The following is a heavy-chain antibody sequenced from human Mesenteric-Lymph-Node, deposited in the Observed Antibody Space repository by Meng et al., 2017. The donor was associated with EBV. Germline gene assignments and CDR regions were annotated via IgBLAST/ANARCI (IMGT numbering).Heavy chain of an antibody. Sequence: ESGGVLIHPGGSPILSCAASGFIVSGHYMSWVRQAPGKGLEWVSVIYTDGSTYYADSETGLFTISRDNSKDTLFIQMNNLRVDDTAVYYCVRGPWNNWGQGTLVTVSS. CDR3: VRGPWNN. J-gene: IGHJ4*02. CDR1: GFIVSGHY. CDR2: IYTDGST. V-gene: IGHV3-53*01. D-gene: IGHD1/OR15-1a*01.